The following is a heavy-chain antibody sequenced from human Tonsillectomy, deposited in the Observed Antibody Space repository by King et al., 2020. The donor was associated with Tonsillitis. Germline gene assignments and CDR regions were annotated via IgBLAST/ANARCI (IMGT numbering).Heavy chain of an antibody. D-gene: IGHD1-26*01. J-gene: IGHJ4*02. V-gene: IGHV3-43*01. CDR1: GFMFGAYN. CDR3: ARDQRGSYDY. CDR2: INRDGGGT. Sequence: EVQLVESGGVVVQPGGSLRLSCAASGFMFGAYNMHWVRQPPEKGLEFVSLINRDGGGTYYADSVKGRFTISRDNNKNSLFLQMNGLRPEDTAFYYCARDQRGSYDYWGQGTLVTVSS.